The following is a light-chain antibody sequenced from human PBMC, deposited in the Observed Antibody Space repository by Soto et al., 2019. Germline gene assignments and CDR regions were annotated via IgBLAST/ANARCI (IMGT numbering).Light chain of an antibody. CDR3: QQYGSSPYT. Sequence: QSPGTLSLSPXXRATLSXXXXXXVSSSYLAWFQQTTGQAPRLLIYGASSRATSIPDRFSGSGSGTDFTLTISRLEPEDFAVYYCQQYGSSPYTFGQGTKLDIK. V-gene: IGKV3-20*01. J-gene: IGKJ2*01. CDR1: XXVSSSY. CDR2: GAS.